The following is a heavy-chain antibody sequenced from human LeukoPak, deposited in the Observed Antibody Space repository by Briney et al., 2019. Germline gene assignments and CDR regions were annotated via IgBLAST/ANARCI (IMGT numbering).Heavy chain of an antibody. D-gene: IGHD4/OR15-4a*01. J-gene: IGHJ5*02. CDR2: IFHTGAT. Sequence: SETLSLTCTVSAYSINSDYSWGWIRQPPGKGPEWIGNIFHTGATYYNPSLKSRVTISVDTSKSQFSLRLSSVTATDTAVYFCARVRQKGTIWFDPWGQGTLVTVSS. CDR1: AYSINSDYS. V-gene: IGHV4-38-2*02. CDR3: ARVRQKGTIWFDP.